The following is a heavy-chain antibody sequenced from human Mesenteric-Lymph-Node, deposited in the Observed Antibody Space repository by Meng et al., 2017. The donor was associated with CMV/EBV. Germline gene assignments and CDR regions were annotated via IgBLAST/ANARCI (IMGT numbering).Heavy chain of an antibody. CDR3: ATVHSFHAFDI. V-gene: IGHV1-45*02. D-gene: IGHD3-16*01. Sequence: SCKASGYTFTYRYVHWVRQAPGQALEWMGWITPINDNTNYAQKFQDRVTITRDRSMSTVYMELSSLTSEDTAMYYCATVHSFHAFDIWGQGTMVTVSS. J-gene: IGHJ3*02. CDR2: ITPINDNT. CDR1: GYTFTYRY.